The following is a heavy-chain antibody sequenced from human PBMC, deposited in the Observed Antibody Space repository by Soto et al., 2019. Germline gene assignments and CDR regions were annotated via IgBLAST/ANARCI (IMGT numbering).Heavy chain of an antibody. J-gene: IGHJ5*02. CDR1: GFTFSSYA. D-gene: IGHD5-18*01. Sequence: GGSLRLSCAASGFTFSSYAMSWVRQAPGKGLEWVSGVSGYGDSTYYADSVKGRFTISRDNSKNTLYLQMNSLRAEDTAVYYCAMGYTYAPFDPWGQGTLVTVSS. CDR2: VSGYGDST. CDR3: AMGYTYAPFDP. V-gene: IGHV3-23*01.